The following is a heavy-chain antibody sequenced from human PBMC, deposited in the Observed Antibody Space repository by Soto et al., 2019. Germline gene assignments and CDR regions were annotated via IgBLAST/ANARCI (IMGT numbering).Heavy chain of an antibody. Sequence: GGSLRLSCAASGFTFSSYGMHWVRQAPGKGLEWVAVIWYDGSNKYYADSVKGRFTISRDNSKNTLYLQMNSLRAEDTAVYYCARERGDGYNFTLPDYWGQGTLVTVSS. J-gene: IGHJ4*02. V-gene: IGHV3-33*01. CDR1: GFTFSSYG. D-gene: IGHD5-12*01. CDR3: ARERGDGYNFTLPDY. CDR2: IWYDGSNK.